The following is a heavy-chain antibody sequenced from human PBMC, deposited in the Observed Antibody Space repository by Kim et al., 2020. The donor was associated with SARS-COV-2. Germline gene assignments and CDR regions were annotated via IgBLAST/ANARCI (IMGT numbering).Heavy chain of an antibody. V-gene: IGHV3-66*02. D-gene: IGHD5-12*01. CDR2: IYSGGST. CDR3: AREDSGYAGYFDY. J-gene: IGHJ4*02. Sequence: GGSLRLSCAASGFTVSSNYMSWVRQAPGKGLEWVSVIYSGGSTYYADSVKGRFTISRDNSKNTLYLQMNSLRAEDTAVYYCAREDSGYAGYFDYWGQGTLVTVSS. CDR1: GFTVSSNY.